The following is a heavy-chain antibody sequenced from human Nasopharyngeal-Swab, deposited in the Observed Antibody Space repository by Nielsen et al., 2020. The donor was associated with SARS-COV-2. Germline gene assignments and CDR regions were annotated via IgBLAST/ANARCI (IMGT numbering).Heavy chain of an antibody. CDR3: ARDPGKETIFGVVNLYFDY. V-gene: IGHV4-61*02. D-gene: IGHD3-3*01. CDR2: IHTSGIN. Sequence: SETLSLTCTVSGGSISSGDSYWWTWIRQPAGKGLEWIGRIHTSGINNYSPSLKSRVTISVDKSKNQFSLKLSSVTAADTAVYYCARDPGKETIFGVVNLYFDYWGQGTLVTVSS. CDR1: GGSISSGDSYW. J-gene: IGHJ4*02.